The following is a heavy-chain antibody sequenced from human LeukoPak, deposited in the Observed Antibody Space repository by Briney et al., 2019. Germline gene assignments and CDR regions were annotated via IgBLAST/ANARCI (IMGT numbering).Heavy chain of an antibody. D-gene: IGHD2-15*01. Sequence: ASVKVSCKASGYTFTSYGISWVRQAPGQGLEWMGWISAYNGNTNYAQKLQGRVTMTTDTSTSTAYMELRSLRSDDTAVYYCARDGVVVAADYYYYGMDVWGKGTTVTLSS. CDR3: ARDGVVVAADYYYYGMDV. CDR1: GYTFTSYG. V-gene: IGHV1-18*04. CDR2: ISAYNGNT. J-gene: IGHJ6*04.